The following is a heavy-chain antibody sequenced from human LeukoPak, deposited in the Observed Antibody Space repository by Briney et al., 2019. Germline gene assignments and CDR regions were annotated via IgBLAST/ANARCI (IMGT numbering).Heavy chain of an antibody. J-gene: IGHJ6*02. D-gene: IGHD3-3*01. V-gene: IGHV3-30*04. CDR2: ISYDGSNK. CDR3: AKGLSYDFWSGYYEYYYYGMDV. CDR1: GFTFSSYA. Sequence: PGGSLRLSCAASGFTFSSYAMHWVRQAPGKGLEWVAVISYDGSNKYYADSVKGRFTISRDNSKNTLYLQMNSLRAEDTAVYYCAKGLSYDFWSGYYEYYYYGMDVWGQGTTVTVSS.